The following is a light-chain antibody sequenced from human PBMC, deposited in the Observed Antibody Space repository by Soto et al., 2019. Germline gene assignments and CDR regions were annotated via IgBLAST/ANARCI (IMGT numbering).Light chain of an antibody. CDR1: SSDVGGYNY. CDR3: SSYTSSSTFYV. V-gene: IGLV2-14*01. Sequence: QSVLTQPASVSGSPGQSITISCTGTSSDVGGYNYDSWCQQHPGKAPKLMIYEVSSRPSGISNRFSDSKSGNTASLTISGLQAEAEADYYCSSYTSSSTFYVFGSGTKVTVL. J-gene: IGLJ1*01. CDR2: EVS.